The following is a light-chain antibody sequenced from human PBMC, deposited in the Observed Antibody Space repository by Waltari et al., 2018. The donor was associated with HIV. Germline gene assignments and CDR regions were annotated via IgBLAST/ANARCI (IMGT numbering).Light chain of an antibody. CDR3: ATWDDTLTGYV. V-gene: IGLV1-47*01. Sequence: QSVLTPAPPASGTPGQRLTIPCSGRSFTLVTNHVCCYQEVPGTAPKLLIYKNNQRPSGVPDRFSGSKSGTSASLAISGLRSEDEADYYCATWDDTLTGYVFGTGTKVTVL. J-gene: IGLJ1*01. CDR2: KNN. CDR1: SFTLVTNH.